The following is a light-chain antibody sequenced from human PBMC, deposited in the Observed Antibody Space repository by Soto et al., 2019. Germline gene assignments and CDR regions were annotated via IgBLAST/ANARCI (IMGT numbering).Light chain of an antibody. CDR2: HAS. V-gene: IGKV3-11*01. CDR3: QQRSNSPIT. Sequence: EIVLTQSPATLSLSPGERATLSCRASQSVSSYLAWYQQKPGQAPRLLIYHASNRATGIPARFSGSGSGTDFTLTISSLEPEDFAVYYCQQRSNSPITFGQGTRLEIK. CDR1: QSVSSY. J-gene: IGKJ5*01.